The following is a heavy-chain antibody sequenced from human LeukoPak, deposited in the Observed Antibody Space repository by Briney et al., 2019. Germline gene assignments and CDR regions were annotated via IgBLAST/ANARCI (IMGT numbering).Heavy chain of an antibody. V-gene: IGHV4-59*01. J-gene: IGHJ5*02. Sequence: PSETLSLTCAVYGGSFSGYYWSWIRQPPGKGLEWIGYIYYSGSTNYNPSLKSRVTISVDTSKNQFSLKLSSVTAADTAVYYCARGYDSSGYYGNWFDPWGQGTLVTVSS. CDR1: GGSFSGYY. D-gene: IGHD3-22*01. CDR2: IYYSGST. CDR3: ARGYDSSGYYGNWFDP.